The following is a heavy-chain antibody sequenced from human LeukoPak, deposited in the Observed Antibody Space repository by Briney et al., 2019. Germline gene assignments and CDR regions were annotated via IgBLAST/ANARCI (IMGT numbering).Heavy chain of an antibody. CDR1: GFTFSSYS. CDR2: ISSSSSYI. D-gene: IGHD3-22*01. J-gene: IGHJ4*02. Sequence: GGSLRLSCAASGFTFSSYSMNWVRQAPGKGLEWVSSISSSSSYIYYADSVKGRFTISRDNAKNSLYLQMNSLRAEDTAVYYCAREGVVVIKSELGTIDYWGQGTLVTVSS. CDR3: AREGVVVIKSELGTIDY. V-gene: IGHV3-21*01.